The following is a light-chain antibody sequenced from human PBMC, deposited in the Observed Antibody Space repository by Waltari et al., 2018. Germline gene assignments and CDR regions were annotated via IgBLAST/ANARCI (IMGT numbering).Light chain of an antibody. V-gene: IGLV2-14*03. CDR2: DVT. CDR1: SSDVSRYNF. J-gene: IGLJ1*01. CDR3: SSYTTSSTYV. Sequence: QSALTQPASVSGSPGQSLTISCTGTSSDVSRYNFVSWYQQHPGKVPKLIIYDVTNRPSGVSNRFSGSKSGNTASLTISGLQAEDEADYYCSSYTTSSTYVFGTGTKVTVL.